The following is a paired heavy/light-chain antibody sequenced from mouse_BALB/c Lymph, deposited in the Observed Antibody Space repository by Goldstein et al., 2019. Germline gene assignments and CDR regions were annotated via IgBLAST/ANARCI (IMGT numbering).Light chain of an antibody. J-gene: IGKJ4*01. Sequence: DIVLTQSPATLSVTPGDSVSLSCRASQSISNNLHWYQQKSHESPRLLIKYASQSISGIPSRFSGSGSGTDFTLSINSVETEDFGMYFCQQSNSWPFTFGSGTKLEIK. CDR2: YAS. CDR1: QSISNN. CDR3: QQSNSWPFT. V-gene: IGKV5-43*01.
Heavy chain of an antibody. CDR3: ARNGNYPYWYFDV. D-gene: IGHD2-1*01. CDR2: IYPGDGDT. Sequence: QVQLQQSGAELARPGASVKLSCKASGYTFTSYWMQWVKQRPGQGLEWIGAIYPGDGDTRYTQKFKGKATLTADKSSSTAYMQLSSLASEDSAVYYCARNGNYPYWYFDVWGAGTTVTVSS. V-gene: IGHV1-87*01. CDR1: GYTFTSYW. J-gene: IGHJ1*01.